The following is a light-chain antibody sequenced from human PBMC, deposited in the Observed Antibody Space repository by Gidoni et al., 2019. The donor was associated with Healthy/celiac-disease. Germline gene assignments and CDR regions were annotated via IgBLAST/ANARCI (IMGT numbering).Light chain of an antibody. CDR2: EVS. CDR1: SSDVGGYNY. CDR3: SSYAGSNNVV. Sequence: QSALTQPPPASGSPGQSVTISCTATSSDVGGYNYVSWYQQHPGKAPKLMIYEVSKRPSGVPDRFFGSKSGNTASLTVSGLQAEDEADYYCSSYAGSNNVVFGGGTKLTVL. V-gene: IGLV2-8*01. J-gene: IGLJ2*01.